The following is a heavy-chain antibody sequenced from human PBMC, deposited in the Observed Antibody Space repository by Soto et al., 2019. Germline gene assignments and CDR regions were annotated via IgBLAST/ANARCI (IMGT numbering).Heavy chain of an antibody. CDR2: IYYSGST. J-gene: IGHJ6*02. CDR3: ARAVGYSRYGMDV. D-gene: IGHD1-26*01. Sequence: KTSETLSLTCTVSGGSISSGDYYWSWIRQPPGKGLEWIGYIYYSGSTYYNPSLKSRVTISVDTSKNQFSLKLSSVTAADTAVYYCARAVGYSRYGMDVWGQGTTVTVSS. V-gene: IGHV4-30-4*01. CDR1: GGSISSGDYY.